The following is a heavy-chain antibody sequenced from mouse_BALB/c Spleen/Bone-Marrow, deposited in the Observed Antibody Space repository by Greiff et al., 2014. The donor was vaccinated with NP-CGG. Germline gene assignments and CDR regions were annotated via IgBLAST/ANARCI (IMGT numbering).Heavy chain of an antibody. D-gene: IGHD3-3*01. Sequence: QVQLKHSGAELVRPGSSVKISCKASGYAFSSYWMNWVKQRPGQGLEWIGQIYPGDGDTNYNGKFKGKATLTADKSSSTAYMQLSSLTSEDSAVYFCARSQGGYWYFNVWGAGTTVTVSS. CDR1: GYAFSSYW. V-gene: IGHV1-80*01. CDR3: ARSQGGYWYFNV. CDR2: IYPGDGDT. J-gene: IGHJ1*01.